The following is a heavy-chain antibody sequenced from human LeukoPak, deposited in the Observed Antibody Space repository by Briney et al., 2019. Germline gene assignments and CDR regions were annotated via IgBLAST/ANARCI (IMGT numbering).Heavy chain of an antibody. CDR1: GGSFSGYY. J-gene: IGHJ4*02. V-gene: IGHV4-34*01. D-gene: IGHD6-13*01. CDR2: INHSGST. Sequence: SETLSLTCAVYGGSFSGYYWSWIRQPPGKGLEWIGEINHSGSTNYNPSLESRVTISVDTSKNQFSLKLSSVTAADTAVYYCARGVSSSSWYSEYYYFDYWGQGTLVTVSS. CDR3: ARGVSSSSWYSEYYYFDY.